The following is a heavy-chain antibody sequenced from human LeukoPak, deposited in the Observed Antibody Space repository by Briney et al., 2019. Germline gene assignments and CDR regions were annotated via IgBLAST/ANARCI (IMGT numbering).Heavy chain of an antibody. V-gene: IGHV3-74*01. CDR2: ISTDGSST. J-gene: IGHJ6*02. D-gene: IGHD2/OR15-2a*01. Sequence: GGPLRLSCAASGFTFSSYWMHWVRQAPGKGLVWVSRISTDGSSTTYADSVKGRFTISRDNVKNTLFLQMNSLRAEDTAVYYCASYLTSIPSGMDVWGQGTTVTVSS. CDR1: GFTFSSYW. CDR3: ASYLTSIPSGMDV.